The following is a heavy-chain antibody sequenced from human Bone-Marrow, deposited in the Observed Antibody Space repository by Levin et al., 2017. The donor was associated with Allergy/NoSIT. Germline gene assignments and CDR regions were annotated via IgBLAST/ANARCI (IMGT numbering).Heavy chain of an antibody. V-gene: IGHV3-23*01. Sequence: AGGSLRLSCTASGFYFSSYEMNWVRLAPGRGLEWVSTISSSGNSQWYADSVRGRFTISRDNSKNTLHLQMDSLRADDTALYYCVKRMVREFDSWGQGTLVTVSS. CDR1: GFYFSSYE. J-gene: IGHJ4*02. CDR2: ISSSGNSQ. CDR3: VKRMVREFDS. D-gene: IGHD3-10*01.